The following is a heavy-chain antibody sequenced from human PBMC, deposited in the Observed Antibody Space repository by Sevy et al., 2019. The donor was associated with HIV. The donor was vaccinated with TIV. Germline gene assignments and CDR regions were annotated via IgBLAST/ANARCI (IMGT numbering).Heavy chain of an antibody. CDR1: VFTFSSYA. J-gene: IGHJ4*02. CDR3: AKSGHKDSSQKFFDY. V-gene: IGHV3-23*01. CDR2: ISGSGGST. Sequence: GGSLRLSCAASVFTFSSYAMSWVRQAPGKGLEWVSAISGSGGSTYYADSVKGRFTSSRDNSKNTLYMQMNRLRAEDTAVYYCAKSGHKDSSQKFFDYWGQGTLVTVSS. D-gene: IGHD6-13*01.